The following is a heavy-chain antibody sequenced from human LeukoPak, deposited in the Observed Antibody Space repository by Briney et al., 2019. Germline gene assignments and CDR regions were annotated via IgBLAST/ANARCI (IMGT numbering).Heavy chain of an antibody. CDR2: ISSDGFNK. D-gene: IGHD4-17*01. CDR1: GFTFSSYA. V-gene: IGHV3-30*04. J-gene: IGHJ4*02. CDR3: AKALSMTTVGYFQH. Sequence: GGSLRLSCAASGFTFSSYAMHWVRQAPGRGLEWVAVISSDGFNKYYSDSVKGRCTISRDNSNNTVYLQMDSLKTGDTAVYYCAKALSMTTVGYFQHWGQGTLVTVSS.